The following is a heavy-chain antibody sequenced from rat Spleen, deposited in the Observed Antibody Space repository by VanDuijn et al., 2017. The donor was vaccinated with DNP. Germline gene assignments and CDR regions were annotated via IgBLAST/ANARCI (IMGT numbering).Heavy chain of an antibody. CDR3: ARDYSDGSYYYAFDY. D-gene: IGHD1-12*02. CDR1: GFSLTSDG. J-gene: IGHJ2*01. CDR2: IYHDGGT. Sequence: VQLKETGPGLVQPTQTLSLTCTVSGFSLTSDGVHWIRQPPGKGLEWMGIIYHDGGTDYNSAFKSRLSISRDTSKSQVFLKINSLQTDDTAMYYCARDYSDGSYYYAFDYWGQGVMVTVSS. V-gene: IGHV2-17*01.